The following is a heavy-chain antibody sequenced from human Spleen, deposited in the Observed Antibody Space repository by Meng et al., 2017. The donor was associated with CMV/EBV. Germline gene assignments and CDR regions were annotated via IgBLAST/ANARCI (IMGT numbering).Heavy chain of an antibody. CDR2: IYYSGST. D-gene: IGHD1-1*01. V-gene: IGHV4-39*07. J-gene: IGHJ3*02. Sequence: SETLSLTCTVSGGSFRSSTYYWGWIRQPPGKGLEWIGSIYYSGSTYYNPSLKSRVTISVDTSKNQFSLKLSSVTAADTAVYYCVQGQTDAFDIWGQGTMVTVSS. CDR1: GGSFRSSTYY. CDR3: VQGQTDAFDI.